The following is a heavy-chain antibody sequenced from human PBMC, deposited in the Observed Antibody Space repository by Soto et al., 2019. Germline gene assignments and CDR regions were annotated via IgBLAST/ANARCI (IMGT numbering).Heavy chain of an antibody. V-gene: IGHV1-69*06. CDR2: IIPIFGAA. J-gene: IGHJ3*02. CDR3: ARALRDYDSSGYPLPDDAFDI. D-gene: IGHD3-22*01. Sequence: SVKVSCKAPGGTFSSYAISWVRQAPGQGLEWMGGIIPIFGAANYAQKFQGRVTITADKSTSTAYMELSSLRSEDTAVYYCARALRDYDSSGYPLPDDAFDIWGQGTIVTVSS. CDR1: GGTFSSYA.